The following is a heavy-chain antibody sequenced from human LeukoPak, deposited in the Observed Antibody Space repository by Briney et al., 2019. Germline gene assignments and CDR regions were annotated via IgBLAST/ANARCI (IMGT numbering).Heavy chain of an antibody. D-gene: IGHD4-17*01. V-gene: IGHV4-4*07. CDR3: ARPYYGDYGGVFDY. CDR1: GGSFTTYY. J-gene: IGHJ4*02. CDR2: IYTSGTT. Sequence: SETLSLTCTVSGGSFTTYYWSWIRQPAGKGLEWIGHIYTSGTTNYNPSLKSRVTMSIDTSKNQFSLKLSSITAADTAVYYCARPYYGDYGGVFDYWGQGTLVTVSS.